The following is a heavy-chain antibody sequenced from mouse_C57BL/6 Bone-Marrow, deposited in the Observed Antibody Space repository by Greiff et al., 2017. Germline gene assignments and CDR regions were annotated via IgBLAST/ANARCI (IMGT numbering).Heavy chain of an antibody. D-gene: IGHD2-3*01. CDR3: SSFDGNYFDF. CDR2: IDPELGDT. V-gene: IGHV14-4*01. Sequence: EVKVEESGAELVRPGASVKLSCTASGFNIKDDYIHWVKQRPEQGLEWIGWIDPELGDTEYASKFQGKATITSDTSSNTAYLQLSRLTSEDTAVYYCSSFDGNYFDFWGQGTPLTVAS. CDR1: GFNIKDDY. J-gene: IGHJ2*01.